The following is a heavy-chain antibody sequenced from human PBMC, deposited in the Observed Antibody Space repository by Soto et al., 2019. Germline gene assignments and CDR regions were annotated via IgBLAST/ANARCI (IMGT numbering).Heavy chain of an antibody. J-gene: IGHJ5*02. D-gene: IGHD3-22*01. CDR2: INPNSGGT. CDR3: ARGRRSGYDVSTADNWFDP. Sequence: QVQLVQSGAEVKKPGASVKVSCKASGYTFTGYYMHWVRQAPGQGLEWMGWINPNSGGTNYAQKFQGRVTMTRDTSISTAYMELSRLRSDDTAVHYCARGRRSGYDVSTADNWFDPWGQGTLVTVSS. CDR1: GYTFTGYY. V-gene: IGHV1-2*02.